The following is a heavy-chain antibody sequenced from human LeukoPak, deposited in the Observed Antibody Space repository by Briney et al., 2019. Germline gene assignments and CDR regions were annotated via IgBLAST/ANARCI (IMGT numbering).Heavy chain of an antibody. V-gene: IGHV4-59*12. CDR3: ARSGTVTTWNY. Sequence: SETLSLTCTVSGGSISSYYWSWIRQPPGKGLEWIGYIYYSGITNYNPSLKSRVTISVDTSKNQFSLKLSSVTAADTAVYYCARSGTVTTWNYWGQGTLVTVSS. J-gene: IGHJ4*02. D-gene: IGHD4-17*01. CDR1: GGSISSYY. CDR2: IYYSGIT.